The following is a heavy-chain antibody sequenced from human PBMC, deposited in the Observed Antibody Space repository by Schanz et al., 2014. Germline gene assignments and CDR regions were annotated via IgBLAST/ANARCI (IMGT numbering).Heavy chain of an antibody. V-gene: IGHV1-2*04. CDR1: GYTTFTDYY. CDR2: INPNSGDT. Sequence: QVQLVQSGAEVKKPGASVKVSCKASGYTTFTDYYIHWVRQAPGQGLEWMGWINPNSGDTNFAQKFQGWVTVTRDTSISTVYMELSRVTYEDTAVYYCARDDRAYYYGMDVWGQGTTVTVSS. CDR3: ARDDRAYYYGMDV. J-gene: IGHJ6*02. D-gene: IGHD3-22*01.